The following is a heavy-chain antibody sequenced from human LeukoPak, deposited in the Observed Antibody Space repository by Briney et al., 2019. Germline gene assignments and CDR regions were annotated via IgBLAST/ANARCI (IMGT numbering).Heavy chain of an antibody. J-gene: IGHJ4*02. CDR3: ARTRPSRYSSSSADY. CDR1: GYTFTSYG. CDR2: ISAYNGNT. D-gene: IGHD6-6*01. V-gene: IGHV1-18*01. Sequence: ASVKVSCKASGYTFTSYGISWVRQAPGQGLEWMGWISAYNGNTNYAQKLQGRVTMTTDTPTSTAYMELRSLRSDDTAVYYCARTRPSRYSSSSADYWGQGTLVTVSS.